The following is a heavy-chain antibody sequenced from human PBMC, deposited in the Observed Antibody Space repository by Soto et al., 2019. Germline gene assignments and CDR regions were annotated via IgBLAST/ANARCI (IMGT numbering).Heavy chain of an antibody. CDR1: GGTFSSQA. J-gene: IGHJ4*02. V-gene: IGHV1-69*13. Sequence: GASVKVSCKVSGGTFSSQAISWVRQAPGQRLEWMGVFIPILGAPKYAQNFRDRVTITADESTSTAYMELSSLRSEDTAVYYCARDRGGYSYGYADYWRPRTLVTVSS. CDR2: FIPILGAP. D-gene: IGHD5-18*01. CDR3: ARDRGGYSYGYADY.